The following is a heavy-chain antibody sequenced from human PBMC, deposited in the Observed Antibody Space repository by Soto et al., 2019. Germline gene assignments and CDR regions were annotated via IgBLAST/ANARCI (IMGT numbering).Heavy chain of an antibody. CDR3: ARQPRILTGYSGHFDY. Sequence: SETLSLTCAVYIGSFNPYYWTWIRQPPGKGLEWIGSIYYSGSTYYNPSLKSRVTISVDTSKNQFSLKLSSVTAADTAVYYCARQPRILTGYSGHFDYWGKGTLVTVSS. CDR1: IGSFNPYY. D-gene: IGHD3-9*01. CDR2: IYYSGST. V-gene: IGHV4-34*01. J-gene: IGHJ4*02.